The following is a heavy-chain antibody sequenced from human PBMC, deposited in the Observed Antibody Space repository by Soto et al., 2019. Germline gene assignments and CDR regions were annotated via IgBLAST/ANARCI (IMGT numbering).Heavy chain of an antibody. CDR2: INHSGST. D-gene: IGHD2-15*01. CDR1: GGSLSGYY. CDR3: ASGPKHAPGVAGSPENYFDY. J-gene: IGHJ4*02. V-gene: IGHV4-34*01. Sequence: PSXTLSLTCAVYGGSLSGYYWSWIRQPPVNGLEWIVEINHSGSTNYNPSLKSRVTISVDTSKNQFSLKLSSVTAADTAVYYCASGPKHAPGVAGSPENYFDYWGQGTLVTVSS.